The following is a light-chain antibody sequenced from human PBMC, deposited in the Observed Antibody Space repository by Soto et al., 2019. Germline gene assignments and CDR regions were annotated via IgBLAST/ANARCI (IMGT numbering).Light chain of an antibody. J-gene: IGKJ2*01. V-gene: IGKV1-33*01. CDR3: QQYDNPPYN. CDR2: DAS. CDR1: QDISNY. Sequence: DIQMTQSPSSLSASVGDRVTITCQASQDISNYLNWYQQKAGKAPKLLIYDASHLETGVPSRFSGSGSGTDFTFTISSLQPEDIATYYCQQYDNPPYNFGQGTKAEIK.